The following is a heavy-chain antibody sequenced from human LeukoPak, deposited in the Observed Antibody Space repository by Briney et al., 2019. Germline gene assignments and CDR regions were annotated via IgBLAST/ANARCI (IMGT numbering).Heavy chain of an antibody. V-gene: IGHV4-34*01. J-gene: IGHJ4*02. CDR3: ARSLWLLLDY. Sequence: SETLSLTCAVYGGSFSGYYWSWIRQSPGKGLEWIGEINHSGNTNYNPSLKSPVTISVDTSKNQFSLKLSSVTATDTAVYYCARSLWLLLDYWGQGTLVTVSS. D-gene: IGHD3-22*01. CDR1: GGSFSGYY. CDR2: INHSGNT.